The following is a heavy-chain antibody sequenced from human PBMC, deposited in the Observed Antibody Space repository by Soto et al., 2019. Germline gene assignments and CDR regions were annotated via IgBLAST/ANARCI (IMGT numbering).Heavy chain of an antibody. CDR3: ARDATGLADWSFDY. V-gene: IGHV4-31*03. J-gene: IGHJ4*02. Sequence: SETLSLTCTVSGGSISSGGYYWSWIRQHPGKGLEWIGYIYYSGSTYYNPSLKSRVTISVDTSKNQFSLKLSSVTAADTAVYYCARDATGLADWSFDYWGQGTLVTVSS. CDR1: GGSISSGGYY. D-gene: IGHD3-9*01. CDR2: IYYSGST.